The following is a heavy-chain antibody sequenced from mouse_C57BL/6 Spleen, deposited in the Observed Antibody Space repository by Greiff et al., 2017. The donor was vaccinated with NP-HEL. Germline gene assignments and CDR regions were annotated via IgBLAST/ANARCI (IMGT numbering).Heavy chain of an antibody. CDR2: IYPRSGNT. V-gene: IGHV1-81*01. CDR3: AREDYGNYWFAY. Sequence: QVQLQQSGAELARPGASVKLSCKASGYTFTSYGISWVKQRTGQGLEWIGEIYPRSGNTYYNEKFKGKATLTADKSSSTAYMELRSLTSEDSAVYFCAREDYGNYWFAYWGQGTLVTVSA. CDR1: GYTFTSYG. D-gene: IGHD2-1*01. J-gene: IGHJ3*01.